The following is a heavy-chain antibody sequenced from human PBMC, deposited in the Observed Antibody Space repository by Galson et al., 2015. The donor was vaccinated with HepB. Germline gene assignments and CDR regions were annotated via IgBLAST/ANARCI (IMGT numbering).Heavy chain of an antibody. CDR3: ARHRLYGSGRYYFDY. CDR2: LYSGGDT. Sequence: SLRLSCAPSAFIVSDYYMSWVRQAPGKGLEWVSALYSGGDTYYADSVKGRFSISRDNFQNTLYLQMNSLRAEDTAVYYCARHRLYGSGRYYFDYWGQGTLVTVSS. J-gene: IGHJ4*02. D-gene: IGHD3-10*01. CDR1: AFIVSDYY. V-gene: IGHV3-53*01.